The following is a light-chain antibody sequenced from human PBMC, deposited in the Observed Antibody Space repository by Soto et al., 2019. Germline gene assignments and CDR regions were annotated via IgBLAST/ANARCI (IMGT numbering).Light chain of an antibody. V-gene: IGLV2-14*01. Sequence: QSVLTQPASVSGSPGQSITISCTGTSSDVGLYDYVSWYQQHPGKAPQLMIYAVSNRPSGVSNRFSASKSSNTASLFISGLQAEDEADYYCSSYTGDSSYVFGSGTKVTV. J-gene: IGLJ1*01. CDR3: SSYTGDSSYV. CDR2: AVS. CDR1: SSDVGLYDY.